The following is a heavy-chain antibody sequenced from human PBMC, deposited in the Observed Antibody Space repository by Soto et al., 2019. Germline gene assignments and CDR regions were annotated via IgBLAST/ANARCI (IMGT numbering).Heavy chain of an antibody. CDR1: GGTFSSYI. CDR2: ISPTVGIP. J-gene: IGHJ4*01. D-gene: IGHD1-26*01. CDR3: ATLGSGSYDY. Sequence: QVHLVQSGAEVKKPGSSVKVSCKASGGTFSSYIISWVRQAPGQGLEWMGRISPTVGIPNYAQKFQGRVTITADRSTSRAYMELSSLRSEDTAIYYCATLGSGSYDYWGHGALVTVSS. V-gene: IGHV1-69*02.